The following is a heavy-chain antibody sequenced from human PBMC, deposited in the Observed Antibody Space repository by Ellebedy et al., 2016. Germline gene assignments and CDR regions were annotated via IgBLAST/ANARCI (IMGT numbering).Heavy chain of an antibody. CDR2: IYSGDSV. CDR3: ARVVNGAMFDF. D-gene: IGHD7-27*01. J-gene: IGHJ4*02. CDR1: GFTVSSNY. Sequence: GGSLRLSCAASGFTVSSNYMSWVRQAPGKGLEWVSVIYSGDSVRYADSVKGRFTISRDNSKNTLYLQMNSLGAEDTAVYHCARVVNGAMFDFWGQGTLVTVSS. V-gene: IGHV3-53*01.